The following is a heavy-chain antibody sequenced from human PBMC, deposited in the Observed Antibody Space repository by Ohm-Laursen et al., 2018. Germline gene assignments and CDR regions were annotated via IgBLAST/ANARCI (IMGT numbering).Heavy chain of an antibody. V-gene: IGHV3-9*01. CDR2: ISWNSGSI. CDR1: GFTFDDYA. CDR3: AKEAQINPRQGSVY. J-gene: IGHJ4*02. D-gene: IGHD2-15*01. Sequence: SLRLSCAAAGFTFDDYALHWVRQAPGKGLEWVSGISWNSGSIGYADSVKGRFTISRDNAKNSLYLQMNSLRAEDTALYYCAKEAQINPRQGSVYWGQGTLVTVSS.